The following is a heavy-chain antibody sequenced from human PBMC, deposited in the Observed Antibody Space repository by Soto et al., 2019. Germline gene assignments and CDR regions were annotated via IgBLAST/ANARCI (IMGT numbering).Heavy chain of an antibody. CDR1: GFTFSSYA. CDR3: AKDLRTGSSSSWYPVERVSPWADY. Sequence: GGSLRLSCAASGFTFSSYAMSWVRQAPGKGLEWVSAISGSGGSTYYADSVKGRFTISRDNSKNTLYLQMNSLRAEDTAVYYCAKDLRTGSSSSWYPVERVSPWADYWGQGTLVTVSS. CDR2: ISGSGGST. J-gene: IGHJ4*02. D-gene: IGHD6-13*01. V-gene: IGHV3-23*01.